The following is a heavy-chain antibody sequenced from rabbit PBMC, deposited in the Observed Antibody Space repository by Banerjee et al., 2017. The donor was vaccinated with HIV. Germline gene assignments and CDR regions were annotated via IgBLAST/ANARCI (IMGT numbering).Heavy chain of an antibody. D-gene: IGHD6-1*01. CDR2: IYVGSSGST. CDR1: GFTISSYH. Sequence: QSLEESGGDLVTPGGTLTLTCTASGFTISSYHMCWVRQAPGKGLEWIACIYVGSSGSTYYANWAKGRFTISKTSSTAVTLQMTSLTAADTATYFCARAGSYANYGYGRFNLWGPGTLVTVS. CDR3: ARAGSYANYGYGRFNL. J-gene: IGHJ4*01. V-gene: IGHV1S40*01.